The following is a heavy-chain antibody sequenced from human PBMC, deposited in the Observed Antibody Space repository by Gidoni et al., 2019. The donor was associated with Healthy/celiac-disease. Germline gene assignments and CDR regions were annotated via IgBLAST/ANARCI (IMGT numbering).Heavy chain of an antibody. V-gene: IGHV1-69*04. D-gene: IGHD3-10*01. CDR1: GGTFSSYA. CDR3: AREDTYYYGSGSYRDY. J-gene: IGHJ4*02. Sequence: QVQLVQSGAEVKKPGSSVKVSCKASGGTFSSYAISWVRQAPGQGLEWMGRIIPILGIANYAQKFQGRVTITADKSTSTAYMELSSLRSEDTAVYYCAREDTYYYGSGSYRDYWGQGTLVTVSS. CDR2: IIPILGIA.